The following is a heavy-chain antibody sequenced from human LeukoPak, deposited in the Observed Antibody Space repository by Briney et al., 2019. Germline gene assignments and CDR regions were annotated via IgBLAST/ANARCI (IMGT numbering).Heavy chain of an antibody. CDR2: ISSSSSTI. J-gene: IGHJ6*02. Sequence: GGSLRLSCAASGFTFSSYSMNWVRQAPGKGLEWVSYISSSSSTIYYADSVKGRFTISRDNAKNSLYLQMNSLRAEDTAVYYCARWGVVVAATPGYYGMDVWGQGTTVTVSS. CDR1: GFTFSSYS. V-gene: IGHV3-48*04. D-gene: IGHD2-15*01. CDR3: ARWGVVVAATPGYYGMDV.